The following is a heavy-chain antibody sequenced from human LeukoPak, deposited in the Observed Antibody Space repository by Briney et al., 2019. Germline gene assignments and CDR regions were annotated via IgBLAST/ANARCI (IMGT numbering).Heavy chain of an antibody. CDR1: GFTFRSYA. J-gene: IGHJ5*02. CDR3: AKDRVSPGFNWFDP. V-gene: IGHV3-23*01. CDR2: ISGSGYDT. D-gene: IGHD3-16*01. Sequence: GSLRLSCAASGFTFRSYAMSWVRQAPGKGLEWVSAISGSGYDTFYADSVKGRFTISRDNSKNTLYLQMNSLRAEDTAVYYCAKDRVSPGFNWFDPWGQGTLVTVSS.